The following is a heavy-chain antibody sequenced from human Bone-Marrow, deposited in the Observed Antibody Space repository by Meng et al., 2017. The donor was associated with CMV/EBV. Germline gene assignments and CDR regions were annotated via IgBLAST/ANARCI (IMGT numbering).Heavy chain of an antibody. CDR2: FNTDGSTT. CDR1: GLTFSSYW. Sequence: GGSLRLSCATSGLTFSSYWMHCVRQAAGKGLVWASRFNTDGSTTAYAASVKGRFTISRDNAKNTLYLQMNSLRAEDTAVYYCAREGRFPNWFDPWGQGTLVTVSS. CDR3: AREGRFPNWFDP. J-gene: IGHJ5*02. V-gene: IGHV3-74*01. D-gene: IGHD3-3*01.